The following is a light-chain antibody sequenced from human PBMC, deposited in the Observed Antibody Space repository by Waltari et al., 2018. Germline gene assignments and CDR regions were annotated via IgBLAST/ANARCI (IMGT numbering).Light chain of an antibody. Sequence: TVMTQSPATLSVSPGQRATLSCRASQSLSNYLAWYQQKPGQAPRRLIYDASTRATGIPARFSGSGSGTEFTLTISNLQPDDFATYYCQQYNRYSTFGQGTKVELK. CDR2: DAS. CDR1: QSLSNY. J-gene: IGKJ1*01. CDR3: QQYNRYST. V-gene: IGKV3-15*01.